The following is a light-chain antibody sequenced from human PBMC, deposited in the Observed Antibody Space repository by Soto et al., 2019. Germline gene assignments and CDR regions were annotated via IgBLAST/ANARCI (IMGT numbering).Light chain of an antibody. V-gene: IGLV2-23*02. J-gene: IGLJ3*02. CDR3: CSSVGGPVWV. CDR1: SSDVGSYDR. Sequence: QSALTQPASVSGSPGQSITISCTGTSSDVGSYDRVSWYQHHPGKAPTLMIYEVNKRPPGVSNRFSGSKSGNTASLTISGLQAEAEADYYCCSSVGGPVWVFGGGTKVTVL. CDR2: EVN.